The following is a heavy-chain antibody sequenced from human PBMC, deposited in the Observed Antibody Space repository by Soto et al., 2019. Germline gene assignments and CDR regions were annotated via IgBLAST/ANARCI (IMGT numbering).Heavy chain of an antibody. V-gene: IGHV4-59*01. CDR2: IYYSGST. J-gene: IGHJ6*02. CDR3: ASSNIAAAGFYYYGMDV. Sequence: PSATLSLTCTLSGASITSYSWSWIPQPPGKGLERIGYIYYSGSTNYNPSLKSRVTISVDTSKNQFSLKLSSVTAADTAVYYCASSNIAAAGFYYYGMDVWGRGTTVT. D-gene: IGHD6-13*01. CDR1: GASITSYS.